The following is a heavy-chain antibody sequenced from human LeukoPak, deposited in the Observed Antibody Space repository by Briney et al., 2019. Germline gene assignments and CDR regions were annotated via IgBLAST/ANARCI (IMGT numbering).Heavy chain of an antibody. CDR3: AREMVELPTVFDP. D-gene: IGHD2-8*01. V-gene: IGHV1-69*06. Sequence: SVKVSCKASGGTFSSYLISWVRQAPGQGLEWMGGTFPIVGTADYAQKFQGRVTITADKSTSTVYMGLSSLRFEDTAVYYCAREMVELPTVFDPWGQGTLVTVSS. CDR2: TFPIVGTA. CDR1: GGTFSSYL. J-gene: IGHJ5*02.